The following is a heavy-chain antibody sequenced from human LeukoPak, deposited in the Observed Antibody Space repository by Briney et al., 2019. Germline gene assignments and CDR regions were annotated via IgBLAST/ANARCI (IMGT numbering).Heavy chain of an antibody. V-gene: IGHV7-4-1*02. Sequence: ASVKVSCKASGYTFTSYGISWVRQAPGQGLEWMGWINTNTGNPTYAQGFTGQIVFSLDTSVSTAYLQINSLQAEDTAVYYCARDPSHYSVWGQGTLVTVSS. J-gene: IGHJ4*02. CDR1: GYTFTSYG. CDR2: INTNTGNP. D-gene: IGHD5/OR15-5a*01. CDR3: ARDPSHYSV.